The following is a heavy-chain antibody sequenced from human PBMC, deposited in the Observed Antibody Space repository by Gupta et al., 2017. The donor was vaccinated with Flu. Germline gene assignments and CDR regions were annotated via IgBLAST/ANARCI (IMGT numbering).Heavy chain of an antibody. CDR3: ARSPVVVRRYWYFDL. D-gene: IGHD3-22*01. CDR1: GASVSDSNLY. J-gene: IGHJ2*01. V-gene: IGHV4-39*01. Sequence: QVQMQESGPGLVKPSETLSLSCAVSGASVSDSNLYWGWVRQSPGKGLEWIGNAYFSGSTYDNPSLKGRVAVSVDTSKNEVSLRLTSVTATDSGIYYCARSPVVVRRYWYFDLWGRGALVTVSS. CDR2: AYFSGST.